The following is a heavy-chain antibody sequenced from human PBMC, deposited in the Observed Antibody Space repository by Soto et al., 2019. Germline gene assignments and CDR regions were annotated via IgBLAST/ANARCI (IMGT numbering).Heavy chain of an antibody. D-gene: IGHD2-2*01. CDR1: GGSISSGGYY. V-gene: IGHV4-31*03. CDR3: ARGLIVVVPAAMTGYYYMDV. CDR2: IYNSGST. J-gene: IGHJ6*03. Sequence: SETLSLTCTVSGGSISSGGYYWSWIRPHPGKGQERIGYIYNSGSTYYNPSLKSRVTISVDKSKNQFSLKLSSVTAADTAVYYCARGLIVVVPAAMTGYYYMDVWGKGTTVTVSS.